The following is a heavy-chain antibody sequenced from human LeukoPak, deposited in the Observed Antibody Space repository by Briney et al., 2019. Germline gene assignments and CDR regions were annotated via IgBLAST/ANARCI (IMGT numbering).Heavy chain of an antibody. J-gene: IGHJ1*01. V-gene: IGHV4-59*01. CDR3: ARSKLSSGWYLYFQH. CDR1: GGSFSGYY. CDR2: IYYSGST. D-gene: IGHD6-13*01. Sequence: PSETLSLTCAVYGGSFSGYYWSWIRQPPGKGLEWIGYIYYSGSTNYNPSLKSRVTISVDTSKNQFSLKLSSVTAADTAVYYCARSKLSSGWYLYFQHWGQGILVTVSS.